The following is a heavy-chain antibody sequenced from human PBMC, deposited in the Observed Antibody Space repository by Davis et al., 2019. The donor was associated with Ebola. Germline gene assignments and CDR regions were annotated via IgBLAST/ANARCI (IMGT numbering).Heavy chain of an antibody. CDR2: ISSSGSTI. J-gene: IGHJ4*02. Sequence: GESLKISCAASGFTFSDYYMSWIRQAPGKGLEWVSYISSSGSTIYYADSVKGRFTISRDNAKNSLYLQMNSLRDEDTAVYYCVRDYYDSSGYWGSDYWGQGTLVTVSS. CDR3: VRDYYDSSGYWGSDY. V-gene: IGHV3-11*04. D-gene: IGHD3-22*01. CDR1: GFTFSDYY.